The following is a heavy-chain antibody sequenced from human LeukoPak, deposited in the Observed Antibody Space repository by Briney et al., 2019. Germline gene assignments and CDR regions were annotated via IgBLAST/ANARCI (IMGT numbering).Heavy chain of an antibody. J-gene: IGHJ3*02. CDR2: INPNKGGT. Sequence: ASVKVSCKASGYTFTDYYMHWVRQAPGQGLEWMGWINPNKGGTKYAQKFQGRVTMTRDTSISTAYMELSRLRSDDTAVYYCAREHSSGYYFDAFDIWGQGTMVTVSS. CDR3: AREHSSGYYFDAFDI. V-gene: IGHV1-2*02. D-gene: IGHD3-22*01. CDR1: GYTFTDYY.